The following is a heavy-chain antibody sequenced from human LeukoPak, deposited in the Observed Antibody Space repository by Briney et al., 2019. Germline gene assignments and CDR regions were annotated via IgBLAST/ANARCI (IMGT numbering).Heavy chain of an antibody. CDR3: ASEHYDFWSGYLTPPSDY. V-gene: IGHV4-39*01. CDR1: GGSISSSSYY. J-gene: IGHJ4*02. CDR2: IYYSGST. Sequence: PSETLSLTCTVSGGSISSSSYYWGWIRQPPGKGLEWIGSIYYSGSTYYNPPLKSRVTISADTSKNQFSLKLSSVTAADTAVYYCASEHYDFWSGYLTPPSDYWGQGTLVTVSS. D-gene: IGHD3-3*01.